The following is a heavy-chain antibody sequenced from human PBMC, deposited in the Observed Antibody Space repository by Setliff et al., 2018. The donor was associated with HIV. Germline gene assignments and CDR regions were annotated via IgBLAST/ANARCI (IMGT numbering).Heavy chain of an antibody. J-gene: IGHJ4*02. CDR2: IYPNTGGT. V-gene: IGHV1-2*02. D-gene: IGHD4-17*01. Sequence: GASVKVSCKASGYTFTDYYIHWVRQVPGQGLEWMGWIYPNTGGTNYAQEFQGRVTMTRDTSISTAYMELSRLRSDDTAVYYCARSTTADWGQGTLVTVSS. CDR1: GYTFTDYY. CDR3: ARSTTAD.